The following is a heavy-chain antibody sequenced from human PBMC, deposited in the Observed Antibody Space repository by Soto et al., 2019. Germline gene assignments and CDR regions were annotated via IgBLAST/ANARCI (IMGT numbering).Heavy chain of an antibody. D-gene: IGHD3-10*01. CDR2: ISASNHNT. Sequence: ASVKVSCKASGYTFTSYGISWVRQAPGQGLEWMGWISASNHNTNYAQRLQGRVTMTTATSTSTAYMELRSLSLDDTAVYYCARDLGRNSGSYYNFDYWGQGTLVTVSS. CDR3: ARDLGRNSGSYYNFDY. J-gene: IGHJ4*02. CDR1: GYTFTSYG. V-gene: IGHV1-18*01.